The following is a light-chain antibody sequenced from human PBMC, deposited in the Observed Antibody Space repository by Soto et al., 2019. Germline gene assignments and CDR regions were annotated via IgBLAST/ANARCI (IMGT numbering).Light chain of an antibody. CDR2: GAS. J-gene: IGKJ1*01. CDR3: QQYNNLPRT. V-gene: IGKV3-15*01. Sequence: EIVMTQSPATLSVSPGERATLSCRASQSVSSNLAWYQQKPGQAPRLPIYGASTRATGIPARFSGSGSGTEFTLTISSLQSEDFAVYYCQQYNNLPRTFGQGTKV. CDR1: QSVSSN.